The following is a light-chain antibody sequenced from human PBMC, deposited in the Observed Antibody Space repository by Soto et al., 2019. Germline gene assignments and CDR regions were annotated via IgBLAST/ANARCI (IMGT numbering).Light chain of an antibody. J-gene: IGKJ5*01. CDR1: QSVSSN. CDR3: QQYGSSGT. Sequence: EIVITQSPSTLSVSPGERATLSCRASQSVSSNLAWYQQKPGQAPRLLIYGASTRATGIPDRFSGSGSGTDFTLTISRLEPEDFAVYYCQQYGSSGTFGQGTRLEIK. CDR2: GAS. V-gene: IGKV3-20*01.